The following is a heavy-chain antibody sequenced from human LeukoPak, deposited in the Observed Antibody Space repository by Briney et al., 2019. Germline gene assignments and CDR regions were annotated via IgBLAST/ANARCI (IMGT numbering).Heavy chain of an antibody. D-gene: IGHD2/OR15-2a*01. CDR1: GYTFTSYD. V-gene: IGHV1-8*01. J-gene: IGHJ6*03. CDR3: ARGRIVRGGGYYYYYMDV. Sequence: ASVKVSCKASGYTFTSYDINWVRQATGRGLEWMGWMNPNSGNTGYAQKFQGRVTMTRNTSISTAYMELSSLRSEDTAVYYCARGRIVRGGGYYYYYMDVWGKGTTVTVSS. CDR2: MNPNSGNT.